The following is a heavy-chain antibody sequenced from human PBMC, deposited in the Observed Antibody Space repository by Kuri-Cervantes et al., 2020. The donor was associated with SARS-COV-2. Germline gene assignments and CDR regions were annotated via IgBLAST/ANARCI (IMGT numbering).Heavy chain of an antibody. CDR3: ARDIFSGDGYNYYYYYGMDV. V-gene: IGHV4-59*01. Sequence: SQTLSLTCAVYGGSFSGYYWSWIRQPPGKGLEWIGYIYYSGSTNYNPSLKSRVTISVDTSKNQFSLKLSSVTAADTAVYYCARDIFSGDGYNYYYYYGMDVWGQGTTVTVSS. D-gene: IGHD5-24*01. CDR2: IYYSGST. CDR1: GGSFSGYY. J-gene: IGHJ6*02.